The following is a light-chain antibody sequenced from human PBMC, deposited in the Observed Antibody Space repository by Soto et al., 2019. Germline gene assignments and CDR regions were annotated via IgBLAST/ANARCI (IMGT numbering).Light chain of an antibody. CDR3: QQYNSYLLT. V-gene: IGKV1-5*01. CDR2: EGS. J-gene: IGKJ4*01. Sequence: DIQMTQSPSTLSALVGDRVTITCRASQNIGTWLAWYQQKPGKAPKLLIYEGSPLEGGVPSSFSGSGSVKEFTLTISSLQPDDFAAYYCQQYNSYLLTFVGGTKVE. CDR1: QNIGTW.